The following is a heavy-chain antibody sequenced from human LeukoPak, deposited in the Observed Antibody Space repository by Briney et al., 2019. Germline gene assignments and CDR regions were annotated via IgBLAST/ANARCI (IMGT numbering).Heavy chain of an antibody. CDR2: IKQDGSEK. CDR1: GFTFSSYW. Sequence: GGSLRLSCAASGFTFSSYWMSWVRQAPGKGLEWVANIKQDGSEKYYVDSVKGRLTIPRDNAKNSLYLQMNSLRAEDTAVYYCARDRYSSSWYPDYGMDVWGQGTTVTVSS. D-gene: IGHD6-13*01. CDR3: ARDRYSSSWYPDYGMDV. J-gene: IGHJ6*02. V-gene: IGHV3-7*01.